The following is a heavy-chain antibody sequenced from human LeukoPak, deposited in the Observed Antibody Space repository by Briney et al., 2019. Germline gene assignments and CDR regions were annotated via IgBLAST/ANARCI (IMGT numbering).Heavy chain of an antibody. Sequence: SETLSLTCTVSGGSISSYYWSWIRQPPGKGLEWIGYIYYSGSTNYNPSLKSRVTTSIDTSKNQFSLKLTSVTAADTAVYYCARGSGSYYKEGNWFDPWGRGTLVTVSS. V-gene: IGHV4-59*01. J-gene: IGHJ5*02. CDR3: ARGSGSYYKEGNWFDP. CDR2: IYYSGST. D-gene: IGHD3-10*01. CDR1: GGSISSYY.